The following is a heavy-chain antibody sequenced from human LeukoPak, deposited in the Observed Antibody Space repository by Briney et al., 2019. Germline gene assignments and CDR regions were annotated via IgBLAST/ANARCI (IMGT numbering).Heavy chain of an antibody. D-gene: IGHD6-6*01. CDR1: GFTFSSYA. V-gene: IGHV3-23*01. Sequence: PGGSLRLSCAASGFTFSSYAMSWVRQAPGKGLEWVSAISGSGGSTYCADSVKGRFTISRDNSKNTLYLQMNSLRAEDTAVYYCAKAGIAARPGYYYYYMDVWGKGTTVTVSS. CDR2: ISGSGGST. J-gene: IGHJ6*03. CDR3: AKAGIAARPGYYYYYMDV.